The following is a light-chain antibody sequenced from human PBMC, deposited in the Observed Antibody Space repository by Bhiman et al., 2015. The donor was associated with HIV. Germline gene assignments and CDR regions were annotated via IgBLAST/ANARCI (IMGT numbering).Light chain of an antibody. Sequence: QSALTQPASVSGSLGQSITISCTGTRSDNDAYNYVSWYQKRPGTAPRLIIFDVTSRPSGVSDRFSGSKSGNTASLTISGLQAEDEADYYCSSYTRSSTYVFGTGTKVTVL. J-gene: IGLJ1*01. CDR3: SSYTRSSTYV. CDR1: RSDNDAYNY. V-gene: IGLV2-14*03. CDR2: DVT.